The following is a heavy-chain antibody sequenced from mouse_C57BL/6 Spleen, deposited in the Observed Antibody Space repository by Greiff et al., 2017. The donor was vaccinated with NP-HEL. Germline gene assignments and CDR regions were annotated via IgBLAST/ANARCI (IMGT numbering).Heavy chain of an antibody. D-gene: IGHD1-1*01. CDR3: ARSGITTVVDYWYFDV. Sequence: QVQLKESGPELVKPGASVKISCKASGYAFSSSWMNWVKQRPGKGLEWIGRIYPGDGDTNYNGKFKGKATLTAAKSSSTAYMQLSSLSSEDSAVYFCARSGITTVVDYWYFDVWGTGTTVTVSS. V-gene: IGHV1-82*01. CDR1: GYAFSSSW. CDR2: IYPGDGDT. J-gene: IGHJ1*03.